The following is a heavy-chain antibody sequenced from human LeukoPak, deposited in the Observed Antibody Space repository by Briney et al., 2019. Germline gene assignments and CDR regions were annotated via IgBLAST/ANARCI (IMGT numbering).Heavy chain of an antibody. CDR2: INPNSGGT. Sequence: GASVKVSCKASGYTFTGYYMHWVRQAPGQGLEWMGRINPNSGGTNYAQKFQGRVTMTRDTSISTAYMELSRLRSDDTAVYYCARDLLLPAAILRWDYYYYGMDVWGQGATVTVSS. CDR3: ARDLLLPAAILRWDYYYYGMDV. D-gene: IGHD2-2*02. CDR1: GYTFTGYY. V-gene: IGHV1-2*06. J-gene: IGHJ6*02.